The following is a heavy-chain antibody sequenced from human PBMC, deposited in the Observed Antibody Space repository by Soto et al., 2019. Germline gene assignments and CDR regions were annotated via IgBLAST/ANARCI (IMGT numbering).Heavy chain of an antibody. J-gene: IGHJ3*02. CDR2: ISGSGGST. Sequence: PGGSLRLSCAASGFTFSSSAMSWVRQAPGKGLELVSAISGSGGSTYYADSVKGRFTISRDNSKNTLYLQMNSLRAEDTAVYYCAKDIALQFGPDIWGQGTMVTVSS. D-gene: IGHD3-10*01. CDR1: GFTFSSSA. V-gene: IGHV3-23*01. CDR3: AKDIALQFGPDI.